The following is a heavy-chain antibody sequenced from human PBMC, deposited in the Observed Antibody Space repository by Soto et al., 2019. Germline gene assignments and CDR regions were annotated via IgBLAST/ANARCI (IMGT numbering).Heavy chain of an antibody. CDR1: GGSISSSNW. Sequence: PSETLSLTCAVSGGSISSSNWWSWVRQPPGKGLEWIGEIYHSGTTNYNPSLKSRVTISLDTSKTQFSLKLGSVTAADTAVYYCARLGDYYQTFDYWGQGALVTVSS. CDR2: IYHSGTT. D-gene: IGHD3-22*01. J-gene: IGHJ4*01. V-gene: IGHV4-4*02. CDR3: ARLGDYYQTFDY.